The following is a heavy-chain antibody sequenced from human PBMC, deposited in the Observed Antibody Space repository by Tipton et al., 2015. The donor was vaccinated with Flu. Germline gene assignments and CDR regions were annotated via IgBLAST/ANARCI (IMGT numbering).Heavy chain of an antibody. CDR3: AREDRTAARGFDY. CDR2: ISWKSGRI. Sequence: SLRLSCAASGFTFNDDAIHWVRQVPGNGLEWVSGISWKSGRIGYADSVKGRFTISRDNAKNSLYLQMNSLRVEDTALYYCAREDRTAARGFDYWGQGTLVTVSS. D-gene: IGHD3-22*01. V-gene: IGHV3-9*01. J-gene: IGHJ4*02. CDR1: GFTFNDDA.